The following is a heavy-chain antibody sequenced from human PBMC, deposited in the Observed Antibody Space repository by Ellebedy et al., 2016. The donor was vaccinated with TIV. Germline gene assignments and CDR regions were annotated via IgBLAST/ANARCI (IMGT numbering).Heavy chain of an antibody. CDR2: IYSGGTT. J-gene: IGHJ1*01. Sequence: PGGSLRLSCAASGFTVSSNYMSWVRQAPGKGLECVSVIYSGGTTYYADSVKGRFTISRDNSKNPLYLQMNSLRAEDTAVYYCAREVVIYDILTGYYSRYFQHWGQGTLVTVSS. CDR3: AREVVIYDILTGYYSRYFQH. D-gene: IGHD3-9*01. CDR1: GFTVSSNY. V-gene: IGHV3-66*01.